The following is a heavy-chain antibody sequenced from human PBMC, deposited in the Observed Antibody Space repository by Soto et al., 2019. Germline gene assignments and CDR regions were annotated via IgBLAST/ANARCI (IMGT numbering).Heavy chain of an antibody. D-gene: IGHD6-6*01. Sequence: QVPLVQSGAEVKKPGASVKVSCKASGYTFTSYGISWVRQAPGQGLEWMGWISAYNGNTNYAQKLQGRVTMTTDTSTSTAYMELRSLRSDDTAVYYCARRPSIAARQPHPELDYWGQGTLVTVSS. CDR3: ARRPSIAARQPHPELDY. CDR2: ISAYNGNT. CDR1: GYTFTSYG. J-gene: IGHJ4*02. V-gene: IGHV1-18*01.